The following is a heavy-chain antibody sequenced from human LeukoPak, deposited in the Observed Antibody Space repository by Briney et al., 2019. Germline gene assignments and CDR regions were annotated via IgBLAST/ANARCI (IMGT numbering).Heavy chain of an antibody. CDR2: IYYSGST. J-gene: IGHJ4*02. Sequence: SETLSLTCTVSGGSISSYYWSWIRQPPGKGLEWIGYIYYSGSTNYNPSLKSRVTISVDTSKNQFSLKLSSVTAADTAVYYCASRTSGYDLGYYFDYWGQGTLVTVSS. V-gene: IGHV4-59*12. CDR1: GGSISSYY. CDR3: ASRTSGYDLGYYFDY. D-gene: IGHD5-12*01.